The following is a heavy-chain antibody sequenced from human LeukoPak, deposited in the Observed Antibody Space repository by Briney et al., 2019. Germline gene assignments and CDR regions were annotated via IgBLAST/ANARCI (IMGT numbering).Heavy chain of an antibody. CDR3: ARGLGNYYDSSGYYEGVYYFDY. V-gene: IGHV4-34*01. D-gene: IGHD3-22*01. CDR1: GGSISGYY. CDR2: INHSGST. J-gene: IGHJ4*02. Sequence: SETLSLTCTVSGGSISGYYWSWIRQPPGKGLEWIGEINHSGSTNYNPSLKSRVTISVDTSKNQFSLKLSSVTAADTAVYYCARGLGNYYDSSGYYEGVYYFDYWGQGTLVTVSS.